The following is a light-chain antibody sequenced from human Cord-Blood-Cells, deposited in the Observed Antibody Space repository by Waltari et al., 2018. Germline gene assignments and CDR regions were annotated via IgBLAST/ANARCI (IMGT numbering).Light chain of an antibody. CDR1: QSVSSY. Sequence: EIVLTQSPATLSLSPGERATLSCRASQSVSSYLAWYQQKPGQAPRLLIYDASNSATGIPARFSGSWSGTDFTLTISSLEPEDFAVYYCQQRSNWPSITFGQGTRLEIK. CDR3: QQRSNWPSIT. V-gene: IGKV3-11*01. CDR2: DAS. J-gene: IGKJ5*01.